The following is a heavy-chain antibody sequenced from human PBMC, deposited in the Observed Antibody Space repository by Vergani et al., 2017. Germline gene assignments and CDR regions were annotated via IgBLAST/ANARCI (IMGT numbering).Heavy chain of an antibody. CDR1: GGSFSGYY. CDR2: INHSGST. Sequence: QVQLQQWGAGLLKPPETLSLTCAVYGGSFSGYYWSWIRQPPGKGLEWIGEINHSGSTNYNPSLKSRVTISVDTSKNQFSLKLSSVTAADTAVYYCARGRVRVATLRYNWFDPWGQGTLVTVSS. D-gene: IGHD5-12*01. CDR3: ARGRVRVATLRYNWFDP. J-gene: IGHJ5*02. V-gene: IGHV4-34*01.